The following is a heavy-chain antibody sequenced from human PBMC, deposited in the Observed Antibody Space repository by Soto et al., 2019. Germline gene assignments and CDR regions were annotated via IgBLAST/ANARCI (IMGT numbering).Heavy chain of an antibody. Sequence: SGPTLVNPTQTLTLTCTFSGFSLSTSGVGVSWIRQPPGKALEWLALIYWDDDKRYSPSLKSRLTITKDTSKNQVVLTMTNMDPVDTATYYCAHLPHYCSGGSCYSYYFDYWGQGTLVTVSS. CDR2: IYWDDDK. CDR3: AHLPHYCSGGSCYSYYFDY. V-gene: IGHV2-5*02. CDR1: GFSLSTSGVG. J-gene: IGHJ4*02. D-gene: IGHD2-15*01.